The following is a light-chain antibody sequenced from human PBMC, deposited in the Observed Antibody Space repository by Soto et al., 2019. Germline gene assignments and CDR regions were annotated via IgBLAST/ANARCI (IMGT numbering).Light chain of an antibody. CDR1: QSIGSN. CDR3: QQSYSSPL. V-gene: IGKV1-39*01. CDR2: VAA. J-gene: IGKJ5*01. Sequence: DIQMTQSPSSLSASIGDRVTITCRASQSIGSNLNWYHQKPGKSPKLLIYVAATLQSGVPSRFSGSGSGTDFTLTISSLQPEDFATYYCQQSYSSPLFGPVTRLDIK.